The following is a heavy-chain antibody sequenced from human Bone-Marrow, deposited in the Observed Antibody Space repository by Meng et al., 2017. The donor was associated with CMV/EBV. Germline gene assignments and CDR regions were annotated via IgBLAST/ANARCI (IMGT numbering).Heavy chain of an antibody. D-gene: IGHD1-26*01. J-gene: IGHJ4*02. CDR2: ISSSTSTI. V-gene: IGHV3-48*04. Sequence: GESLKISCAASGFNFRSQIMNWVRQAPGKGLEWISYISSSTSTIYYADSVKGRFTISRDNDASFLFLKMNRLRADDTDVYYCARDVVGGAKDWGRGTLVTVSS. CDR3: ARDVVGGAKD. CDR1: GFNFRSQI.